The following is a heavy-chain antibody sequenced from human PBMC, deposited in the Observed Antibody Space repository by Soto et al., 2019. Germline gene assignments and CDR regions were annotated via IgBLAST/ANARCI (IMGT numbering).Heavy chain of an antibody. Sequence: QLQLQESGSGLVKPSQTLSLTCAVSGGSISSGGYSWSWIRQPPGKGLEWIGYIYHSGRTYYNPSLKSRVTISVDRSKNQFSLKLSSAADTDVYYCARVPDRWGQGTLVTVSS. D-gene: IGHD2-2*01. CDR3: ARVPDR. CDR2: IYHSGRT. CDR1: GGSISSGGYS. J-gene: IGHJ5*02. V-gene: IGHV4-30-2*01.